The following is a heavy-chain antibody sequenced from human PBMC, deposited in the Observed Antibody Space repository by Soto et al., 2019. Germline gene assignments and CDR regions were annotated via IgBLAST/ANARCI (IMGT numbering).Heavy chain of an antibody. J-gene: IGHJ3*02. V-gene: IGHV1-69*18. CDR3: ARDSRLWGSTGWKRENLFDI. Sequence: QVQWEQSGAEVKRPGSSVKVSCKTSGGNFNTYPISWVRQAPGHRLEWMGKIIPIFGTPDYAQKFQGRVTINADEATTTVYMELRSLKSDDSAVYYCARDSRLWGSTGWKRENLFDIWGQGTMVTVSS. CDR1: GGNFNTYP. D-gene: IGHD3-16*01. CDR2: IIPIFGTP.